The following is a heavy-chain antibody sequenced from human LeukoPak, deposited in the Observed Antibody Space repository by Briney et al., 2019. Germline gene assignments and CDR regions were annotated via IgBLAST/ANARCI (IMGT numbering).Heavy chain of an antibody. CDR2: IYTSGST. D-gene: IGHD1-26*01. CDR3: ARKELGLGYFDY. CDR1: GGSITSGSYY. J-gene: IGHJ4*02. Sequence: SETLSLTCTVSGGSITSGSYYWSWIRQPAGKGLEWIGRIYTSGSTSYNPSLQRRVTISIDTSKNQFSLKLSSVTAADTAVYYCARKELGLGYFDYWGQGTLVTVSS. V-gene: IGHV4-61*02.